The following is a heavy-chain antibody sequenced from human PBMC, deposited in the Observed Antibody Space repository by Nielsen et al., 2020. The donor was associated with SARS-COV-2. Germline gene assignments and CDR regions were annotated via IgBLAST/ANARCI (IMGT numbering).Heavy chain of an antibody. D-gene: IGHD3-3*01. CDR2: ISGSGGST. Sequence: GESLKISCAASGFTFSSYAMSWVRQAPGKGLEWVSAISGSGGSTYYADSVKGRFTIPRDNSKNTLYLQMNSLRAEDTAVYYCAKREGEYYDFWSGYPVDYWGQGTLVTVSP. V-gene: IGHV3-23*01. CDR3: AKREGEYYDFWSGYPVDY. CDR1: GFTFSSYA. J-gene: IGHJ4*02.